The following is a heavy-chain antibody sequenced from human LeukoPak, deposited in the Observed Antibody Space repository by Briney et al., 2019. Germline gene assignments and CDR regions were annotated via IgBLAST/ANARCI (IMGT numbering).Heavy chain of an antibody. J-gene: IGHJ4*02. CDR2: INHSGST. Sequence: SETLSLTCAVYGGSFSGYYWSWIRQPPGRGLEWIGEINHSGSTNYNPSLKSRVTISVDTSKNQFSLKLSSVTAADTAVYYCARGGPSTVTRDYRGQGTLVTVSS. V-gene: IGHV4-34*01. CDR3: ARGGPSTVTRDY. D-gene: IGHD4-17*01. CDR1: GGSFSGYY.